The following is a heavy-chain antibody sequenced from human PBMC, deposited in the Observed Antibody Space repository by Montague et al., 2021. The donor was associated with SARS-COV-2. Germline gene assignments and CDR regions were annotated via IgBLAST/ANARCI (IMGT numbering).Heavy chain of an antibody. CDR3: ARVATMVRGVIPGYFDY. CDR1: GGSISSSSYY. J-gene: IGHJ4*02. D-gene: IGHD3-10*01. V-gene: IGHV4-39*01. Sequence: SETLSLTCTVSGGSISSSSYYWGWIRQPPGKGLEWIGSIYYSGSTYYNPSLKSRVTISVDASKNQFSLKPSSVTAADTAVYYCARVATMVRGVIPGYFDYWGQGTLVTVSS. CDR2: IYYSGST.